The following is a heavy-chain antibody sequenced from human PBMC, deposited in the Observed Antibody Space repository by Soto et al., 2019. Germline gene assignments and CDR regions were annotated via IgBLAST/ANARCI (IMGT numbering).Heavy chain of an antibody. V-gene: IGHV3-23*01. Sequence: EVQLLESGGGLVQPGGSLRLSCVASGFTLSNYAMSWVRQAPGKGLEWVSVIDGDGSAKFADSVKDRLTVSRDNSKNTLYLQMDSLRAEDTAIYYCAKDAVSYNGIYDPFDIWGRGTMVTVSS. D-gene: IGHD1-1*01. CDR1: GFTLSNYA. CDR2: IDGDGSA. CDR3: AKDAVSYNGIYDPFDI. J-gene: IGHJ3*02.